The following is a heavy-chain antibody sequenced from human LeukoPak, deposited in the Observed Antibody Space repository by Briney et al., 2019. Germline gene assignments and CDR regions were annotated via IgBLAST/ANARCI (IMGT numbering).Heavy chain of an antibody. CDR1: GGSISSYY. CDR3: ARDVHDSSGYYYPGIDY. J-gene: IGHJ4*02. Sequence: SETLSLTCTVSGGSISSYYWSWIRQPAGKGLEWIGRIYTSGSTNYNPSLKSRVTISVDKSKNQFSLKLSSVTAADTAVYYCARDVHDSSGYYYPGIDYWGQGNLVTVSS. CDR2: IYTSGST. D-gene: IGHD3-22*01. V-gene: IGHV4-4*07.